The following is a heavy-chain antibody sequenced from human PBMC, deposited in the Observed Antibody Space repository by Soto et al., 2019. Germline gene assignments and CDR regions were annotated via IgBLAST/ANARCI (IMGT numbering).Heavy chain of an antibody. D-gene: IGHD3-9*01. CDR2: ISYDGSNK. Sequence: PGGSLRLSCAASGFTFSSYGMHWVRQAPGKGLEWVAVISYDGSNKYYADSVKGRFTISRDNSKNTLYLQMNSLRAEDTAVYYCAKDLDYDILTGYYPGGMDFDYWGQGTLVTVSS. CDR3: AKDLDYDILTGYYPGGMDFDY. V-gene: IGHV3-30*18. J-gene: IGHJ4*02. CDR1: GFTFSSYG.